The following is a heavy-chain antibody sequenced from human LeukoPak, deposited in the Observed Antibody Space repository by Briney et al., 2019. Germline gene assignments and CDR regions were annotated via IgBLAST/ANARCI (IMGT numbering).Heavy chain of an antibody. CDR3: ARGPAKPQTYDSSGYYYAK. Sequence: GASVKVSCKASGYTFTSYDINWVRQATGQGLEWMGWMNPNSGNTGYAQKFQGRVTMTRNTSISTAYMELSSLRSEDTAVYYCARGPAKPQTYDSSGYYYAKWGQGTLVTVSS. CDR1: GYTFTSYD. CDR2: MNPNSGNT. V-gene: IGHV1-8*01. D-gene: IGHD3-22*01. J-gene: IGHJ4*02.